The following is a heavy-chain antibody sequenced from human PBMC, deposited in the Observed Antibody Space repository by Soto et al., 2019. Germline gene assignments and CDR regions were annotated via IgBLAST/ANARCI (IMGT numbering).Heavy chain of an antibody. D-gene: IGHD4-4*01. CDR1: GGSFSGYY. CDR3: ARDVTTDYYYYGMDV. V-gene: IGHV4-34*01. J-gene: IGHJ6*02. Sequence: TSETLSLTCAVYGGSFSGYYWSWIRQPPGKGLEWIGEINHSGSTNYNPSLKSRVTISVDTSKNQFSLRLSSVTAADTAVYYCARDVTTDYYYYGMDVWGQGTTVTVSS. CDR2: INHSGST.